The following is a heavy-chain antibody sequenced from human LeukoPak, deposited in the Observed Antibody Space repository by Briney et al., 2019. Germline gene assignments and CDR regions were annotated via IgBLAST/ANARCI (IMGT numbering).Heavy chain of an antibody. CDR2: ISYDGSNE. CDR3: AKDGPGGGYWYFDL. V-gene: IGHV3-30-3*01. J-gene: IGHJ2*01. D-gene: IGHD3-10*01. Sequence: PGGSLRLSCTASGFTFSSYAMHWVRQAPGKGLEWVAFISYDGSNEYYADSVKGRFTISRDNSKNTLYLQMNSLRGEDTAVYYCAKDGPGGGYWYFDLWGRGALVTVS. CDR1: GFTFSSYA.